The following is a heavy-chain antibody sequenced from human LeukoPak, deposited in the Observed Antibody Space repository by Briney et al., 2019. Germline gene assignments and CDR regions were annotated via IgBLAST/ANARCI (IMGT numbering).Heavy chain of an antibody. J-gene: IGHJ6*03. D-gene: IGHD6-13*01. CDR2: IHTSGST. CDR3: AREERLYSSSWYPRPYYYYMDV. CDR1: GGSISSYY. V-gene: IGHV4-4*07. Sequence: SETLSLTCTVSGGSISSYYWSWIRQPAGKGLEWIGRIHTSGSTNYNPSLKSRVTMSVDTSKNQFSLKLSSVTAADTAVYYCAREERLYSSSWYPRPYYYYMDVWGKGTTVTISS.